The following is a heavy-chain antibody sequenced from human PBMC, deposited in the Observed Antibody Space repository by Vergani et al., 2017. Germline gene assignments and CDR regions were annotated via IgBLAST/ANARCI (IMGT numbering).Heavy chain of an antibody. V-gene: IGHV3-23*01. Sequence: EVQLLESGGGLVQPGGSLRLSCAASGFTSSSYAMSWVRQAPGKGLEWVSAISGSGGSTYYADSVKCQFTISRDNSKNTLYLQMNSMRAEDTAVYYCAREGAWIQLWQEYYGMDVWGQGTTVTVSS. CDR1: GFTSSSYA. CDR2: ISGSGGST. D-gene: IGHD5-18*01. J-gene: IGHJ6*02. CDR3: AREGAWIQLWQEYYGMDV.